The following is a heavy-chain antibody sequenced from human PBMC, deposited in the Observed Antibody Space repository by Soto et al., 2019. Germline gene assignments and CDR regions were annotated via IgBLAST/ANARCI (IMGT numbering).Heavy chain of an antibody. D-gene: IGHD1-26*01. J-gene: IGHJ6*02. V-gene: IGHV4-34*01. CDR2: INHSGST. Sequence: SETLSLTCAVYGGSFSGYYWSWIRQPPGKGLEWIGEINHSGSTNYNPSLKSRVTISVDTSKNQFSLKLSSVTAADTAVYYCARGRGSYYYYYYGMDVWGQGTTVTVSS. CDR3: ARGRGSYYYYYYGMDV. CDR1: GGSFSGYY.